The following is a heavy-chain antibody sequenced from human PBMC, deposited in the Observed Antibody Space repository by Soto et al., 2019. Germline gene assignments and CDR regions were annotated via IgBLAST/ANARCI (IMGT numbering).Heavy chain of an antibody. CDR3: ARKKAGGEDY. CDR1: GDTFSSYA. D-gene: IGHD2-21*01. Sequence: ASVKVSCKASGDTFSSYAISWVRQAPGQGLEWMGGIIPIFGTANYAQKFQGRVTITADESTSTAYMELSSLRSEDTAVYYCARKKAGGEDYWGQGTLVTVSS. J-gene: IGHJ4*02. CDR2: IIPIFGTA. V-gene: IGHV1-69*13.